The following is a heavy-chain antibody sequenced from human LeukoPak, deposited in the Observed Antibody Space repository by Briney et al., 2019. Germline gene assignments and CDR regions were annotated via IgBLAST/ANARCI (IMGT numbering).Heavy chain of an antibody. J-gene: IGHJ2*01. CDR1: GFTFSSYA. CDR2: ISGSGGST. Sequence: PGGSLRLSCAASGFTFSSYAMSWVRQAPGKGLEWVSAISGSGGSTYYADSVKGRFTISRDNSKNTLYLQMNSLRAEDTAVYYCAKVPGYYYDSSGHNWYVELWGRGTLVTVSS. V-gene: IGHV3-23*01. CDR3: AKVPGYYYDSSGHNWYVEL. D-gene: IGHD3-22*01.